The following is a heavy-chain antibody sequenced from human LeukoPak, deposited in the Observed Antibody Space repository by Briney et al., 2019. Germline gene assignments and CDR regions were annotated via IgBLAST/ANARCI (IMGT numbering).Heavy chain of an antibody. CDR3: ARDRGPRTGFMVREAYDY. Sequence: PGGPLRLSCAASGFTFSSYGMHWVRQAPGKGLEWVAVISYDGSNKYYADSVKGRFTISRDNSKNTLYLQMNSLRAEDTAVYYCARDRGPRTGFMVREAYDYWGQGTLVTVSS. CDR1: GFTFSSYG. J-gene: IGHJ4*02. D-gene: IGHD3-10*01. CDR2: ISYDGSNK. V-gene: IGHV3-30*03.